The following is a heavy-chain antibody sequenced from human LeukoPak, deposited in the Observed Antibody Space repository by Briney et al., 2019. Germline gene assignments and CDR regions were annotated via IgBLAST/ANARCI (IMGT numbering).Heavy chain of an antibody. D-gene: IGHD4-17*01. V-gene: IGHV3-7*01. J-gene: IGHJ4*02. CDR3: AKMDHYGDYFDY. CDR1: GFTFSRYW. Sequence: GGSLRLSCAASGFTFSRYWMSWVRQAPGKGLEWVANIKEDGSEKYDIDSVEGGFTFSRDNAKNSLYLQMNSLRAEDTGVYYCAKMDHYGDYFDYSGQGTLVTVSS. CDR2: IKEDGSEK.